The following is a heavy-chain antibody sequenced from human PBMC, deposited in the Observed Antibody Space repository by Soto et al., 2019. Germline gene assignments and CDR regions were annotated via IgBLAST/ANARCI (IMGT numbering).Heavy chain of an antibody. CDR3: ARGGRGYAFDY. J-gene: IGHJ4*02. D-gene: IGHD5-12*01. CDR1: GFTFSSYA. V-gene: IGHV3-64*01. Sequence: PGGSLRLSCEASGFTFSSYAMHWVRQAPGKGLGYVSVISSNGGSTYYANSVKGRFTISRDNSKNTLYLQMGSLRAEDMAVYYCARGGRGYAFDYWGQGTLVPVSS. CDR2: ISSNGGST.